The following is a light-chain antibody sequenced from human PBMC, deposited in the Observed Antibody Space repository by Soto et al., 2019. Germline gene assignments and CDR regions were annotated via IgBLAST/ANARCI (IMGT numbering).Light chain of an antibody. CDR3: QQGYSFPVT. CDR1: QAIRND. V-gene: IGKV1-6*01. J-gene: IGKJ4*01. CDR2: AAS. Sequence: AIQMTQSPSSLSASVGDRVTITCGASQAIRNDLGWYQQKPGKAPKLLVYAASSLQSGVPSRFSGSGSGTDFTLTISSLQPEDFATYYCQQGYSFPVTFGGGTKVDIK.